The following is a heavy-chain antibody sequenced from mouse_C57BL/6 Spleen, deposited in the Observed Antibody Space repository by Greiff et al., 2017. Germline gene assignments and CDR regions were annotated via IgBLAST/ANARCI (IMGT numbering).Heavy chain of an antibody. CDR3: ARRDYGSSLRYFDV. CDR2: INPNYGTT. D-gene: IGHD1-1*01. CDR1: GYSFTDYN. Sequence: VQLQQSGPELVKPGASVKISCKASGYSFTDYNMNWVKQSNGKSLEWIGVINPNYGTTSYNPKFKGKATLTVDQSSSTAYMQLNSLTSEDSAVYYCARRDYGSSLRYFDVWGTGTTVTVSS. J-gene: IGHJ1*03. V-gene: IGHV1-39*01.